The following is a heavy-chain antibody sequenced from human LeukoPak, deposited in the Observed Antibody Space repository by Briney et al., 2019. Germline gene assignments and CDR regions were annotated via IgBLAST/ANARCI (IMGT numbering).Heavy chain of an antibody. CDR2: ISGSGGST. CDR1: GFTFSSYA. V-gene: IGHV3-23*01. J-gene: IGHJ4*02. CDR3: AKEGYYDSSGYYSH. D-gene: IGHD3-22*01. Sequence: QSGGSLRLSCAASGFTFSSYAMSWVRQAPGKGLEWVSAISGSGGSTYYADSVKGRFTISRDNSKNTLYLQMNSLRAEDTAVYYCAKEGYYDSSGYYSHWGQGTLVTVSS.